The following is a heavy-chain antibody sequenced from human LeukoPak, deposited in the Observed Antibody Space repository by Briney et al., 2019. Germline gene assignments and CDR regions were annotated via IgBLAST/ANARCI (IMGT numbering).Heavy chain of an antibody. Sequence: GGSLRLSCAASGFTFNSYAMHWVRQAPGKGLEWAAVIWYDGTNKYYTDSVKGRFTISSDNSKNTVYLQMNRLRAEDTAVYYCASDILTGYTETNFWGQGTLVTVSS. V-gene: IGHV3-33*01. D-gene: IGHD3-9*01. CDR3: ASDILTGYTETNF. J-gene: IGHJ4*02. CDR2: IWYDGTNK. CDR1: GFTFNSYA.